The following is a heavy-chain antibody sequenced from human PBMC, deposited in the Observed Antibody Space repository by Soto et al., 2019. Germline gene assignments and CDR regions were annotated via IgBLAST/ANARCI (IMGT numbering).Heavy chain of an antibody. CDR1: GGTFSSYA. CDR2: IIPIFGTA. Sequence: QVQLVQSGAEVKKPGSSVKVSCKASGGTFSSYAISWVRQAPGQGLEWMGGIIPIFGTANYAQKFQGRVTMTADESTSKAYMELSSLRSEDTAVYYCARDPSARGPGYGDSDYYYYGIDVWGQGTTVTVSS. D-gene: IGHD4-17*01. J-gene: IGHJ6*02. CDR3: ARDPSARGPGYGDSDYYYYGIDV. V-gene: IGHV1-69*01.